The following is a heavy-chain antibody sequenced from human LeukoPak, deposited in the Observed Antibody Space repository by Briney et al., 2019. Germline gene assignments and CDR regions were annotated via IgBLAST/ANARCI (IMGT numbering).Heavy chain of an antibody. V-gene: IGHV3-48*01. Sequence: GGSLRLSCAASGFTFSSYSMNWVRQAPGKGLEWVSYISSSSSTIYYADSVKGRFTISRDNAKNSLYLQMNSLRAEDTAVYYCASRGDFWSGYFTYFDYWGQGTLVTVSS. CDR1: GFTFSSYS. CDR2: ISSSSSTI. CDR3: ASRGDFWSGYFTYFDY. D-gene: IGHD3-3*01. J-gene: IGHJ4*02.